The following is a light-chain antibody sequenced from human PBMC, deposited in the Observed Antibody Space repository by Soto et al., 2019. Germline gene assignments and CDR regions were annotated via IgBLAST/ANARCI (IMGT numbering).Light chain of an antibody. CDR1: SSDVGAYNY. J-gene: IGLJ1*01. CDR3: ASYTRRGTYV. Sequence: QSALTQPASVSGSPGQSITISCTGTSSDVGAYNYVSWYQQHPGKAPKFLIYEVNKRPAGVSDRFAGSKSGNTASLTISALPAEDEADYYCASYTRRGTYVFGTGTKLTVL. CDR2: EVN. V-gene: IGLV2-14*01.